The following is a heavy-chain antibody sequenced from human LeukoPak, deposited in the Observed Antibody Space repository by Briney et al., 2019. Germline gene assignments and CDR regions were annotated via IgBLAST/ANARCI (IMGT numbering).Heavy chain of an antibody. Sequence: SVKVSCKASGFTFTRSAMQWVRQARGQRLEWIGWIVVGSGNTNYAQKFQERVSITRDMSTSTAYMELSSLRSEDTAVYYCAAYCGGDCPIDYWGQGTLVTVSS. D-gene: IGHD2-21*02. CDR2: IVVGSGNT. J-gene: IGHJ4*02. V-gene: IGHV1-58*02. CDR3: AAYCGGDCPIDY. CDR1: GFTFTRSA.